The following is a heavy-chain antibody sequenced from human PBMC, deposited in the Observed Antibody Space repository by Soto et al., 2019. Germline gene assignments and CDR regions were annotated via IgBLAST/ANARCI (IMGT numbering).Heavy chain of an antibody. J-gene: IGHJ4*02. CDR1: GYTFTKFG. Sequence: QVQLVQSGAEVKKPGASVKVSCKASGYTFTKFGISWVRQAPGQGRGWMGWISACNGNTNYAQNFQGRVTMTTDTSTGTAYMERRSLRSGDTAVYYCAGGGTPIDYWGKGTLVTVSS. V-gene: IGHV1-18*01. CDR2: ISACNGNT. CDR3: AGGGTPIDY. D-gene: IGHD1-26*01.